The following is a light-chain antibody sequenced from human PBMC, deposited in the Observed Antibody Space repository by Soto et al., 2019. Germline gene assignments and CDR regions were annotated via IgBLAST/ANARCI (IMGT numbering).Light chain of an antibody. V-gene: IGKV3-15*01. J-gene: IGKJ2*01. CDR1: QSVSSN. CDR2: GAS. Sequence: EMVMTQSAAARSVSPGERATLSCRASQSVSSNLAWYQQKPGQAPRLLIYGASTRATGIPARFSGSGSGTEFTLTISSLQSEDFAVQYCQQDNKWPQTLGQGTKVDIK. CDR3: QQDNKWPQT.